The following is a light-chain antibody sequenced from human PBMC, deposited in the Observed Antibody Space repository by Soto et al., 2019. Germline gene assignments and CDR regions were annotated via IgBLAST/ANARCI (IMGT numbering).Light chain of an antibody. Sequence: QSALAQPRSVSGSPGQSVTISCTGTSRDVGGYDDVSWYQHHPGKAPKVMIYDVTRRPSGVPYRFSGSKSGNTASLTISGLQTEDEADYFCCSYAGASYICGTGTKLTVL. J-gene: IGLJ1*01. CDR3: CSYAGASYI. V-gene: IGLV2-11*01. CDR2: DVT. CDR1: SRDVGGYDD.